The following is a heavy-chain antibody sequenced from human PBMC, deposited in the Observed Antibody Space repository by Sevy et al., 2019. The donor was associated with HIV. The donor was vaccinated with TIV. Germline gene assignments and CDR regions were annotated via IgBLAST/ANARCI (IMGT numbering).Heavy chain of an antibody. CDR3: ARGPKSSIAARPPHFDY. D-gene: IGHD6-6*01. CDR1: GYTFTSYA. V-gene: IGHV1-3*01. Sequence: ASVKVSCKASGYTFTSYAMHWVRQAPGQRLEWMGWINAGNGNTKYSQKFQGRVTITRDTSASTAYMELSSLRSEDTAVYYCARGPKSSIAARPPHFDYWGQGILVTVSS. J-gene: IGHJ4*02. CDR2: INAGNGNT.